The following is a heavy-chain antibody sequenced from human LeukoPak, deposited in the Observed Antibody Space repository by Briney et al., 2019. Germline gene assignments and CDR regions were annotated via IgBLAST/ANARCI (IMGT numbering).Heavy chain of an antibody. CDR1: GFTSINYA. V-gene: IGHV3-23*01. CDR3: AQGRSGSYYAFDY. CDR2: ITGSGAGT. Sequence: PGGSLRLSCTASGFTSINYAMSWVRQPPGKWLEWISGITGSGAGTYYADSVKGCFTISRDNSKNTLYLQMNSLRAEDTALYYCAQGRSGSYYAFDYWGQGTLVTVSS. J-gene: IGHJ4*02. D-gene: IGHD1-26*01.